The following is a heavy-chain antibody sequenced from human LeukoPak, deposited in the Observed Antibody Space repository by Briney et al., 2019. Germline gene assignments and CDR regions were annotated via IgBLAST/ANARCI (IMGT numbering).Heavy chain of an antibody. CDR1: GGTFSSYA. CDR3: ATHLTRLPYYFDY. D-gene: IGHD4-11*01. CDR2: IIPIFGTA. J-gene: IGHJ4*02. V-gene: IGHV1-69*05. Sequence: ASVKVSCKASGGTFSSYAISWVRQAPGQGLEWMGGIIPIFGTANYAQKFQGRVTITTDESTSTAYMELSSLRSEDTAVYYCATHLTRLPYYFDYWGQGTLVTVSS.